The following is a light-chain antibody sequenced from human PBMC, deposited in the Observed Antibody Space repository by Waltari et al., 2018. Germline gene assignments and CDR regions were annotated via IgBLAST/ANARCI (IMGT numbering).Light chain of an antibody. CDR2: KDN. Sequence: SYELTQPPSVAVSPGQTARITCSGDALPEQYANWYQQKAGQAPMLVIYKDNERPSGCPEGYSGSSSGTIVTLTISGVQAEDEADYYCQSADSSGAYRVFGGGTKLTVL. CDR1: ALPEQY. V-gene: IGLV3-25*03. J-gene: IGLJ3*02. CDR3: QSADSSGAYRV.